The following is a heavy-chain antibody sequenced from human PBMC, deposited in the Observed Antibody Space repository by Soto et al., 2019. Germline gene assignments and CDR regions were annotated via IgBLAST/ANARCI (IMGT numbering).Heavy chain of an antibody. J-gene: IGHJ6*02. D-gene: IGHD6-13*01. CDR2: IKQEGSEE. CDR3: ARIAASGRGWDV. CDR1: GFTFSSYW. V-gene: IGHV3-7*01. Sequence: EVQLVESGGGLVQPGGSLRLSCVDSGFTFSSYWMSWVRQAPVKGLEWVGNIKQEGSEENYVDSVKGRFTIPRDNAKNPMYLQMNSLRAEDTAVYYCARIAASGRGWDVWGQGTTVVVSS.